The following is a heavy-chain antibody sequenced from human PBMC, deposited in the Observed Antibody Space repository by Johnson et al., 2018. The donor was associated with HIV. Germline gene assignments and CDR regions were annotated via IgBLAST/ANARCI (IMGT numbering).Heavy chain of an antibody. CDR1: GFTVSSNY. CDR3: AKEGVWVKAFDI. Sequence: VQLVESGGGLIQPGGSLRLSCAASGFTVSSNYMSWVRQAPGKGLEWVSVIYNDGNTYYADSVKGRFTISRDNSKNTLYLQMNSLRAEDAAVYYCAKEGVWVKAFDIWGQGTMVTVSS. CDR2: IYNDGNT. V-gene: IGHV3-53*01. D-gene: IGHD1-26*01. J-gene: IGHJ3*02.